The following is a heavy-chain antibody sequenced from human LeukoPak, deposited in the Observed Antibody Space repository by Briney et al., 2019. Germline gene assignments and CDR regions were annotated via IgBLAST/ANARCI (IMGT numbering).Heavy chain of an antibody. J-gene: IGHJ4*02. CDR1: GYTFTSYY. V-gene: IGHV1-46*01. CDR2: INPSGGDT. Sequence: ASVKVSCKASGYTFTSYYMHWVRQAPGQGLEWMGIINPSGGDTSYAQKFQGRLTMTRDTSTNTVYMELTSLRSEDTVVYYCAREVMDNLRFDYWGQGTLVTVSS. CDR3: AREVMDNLRFDY. D-gene: IGHD1-14*01.